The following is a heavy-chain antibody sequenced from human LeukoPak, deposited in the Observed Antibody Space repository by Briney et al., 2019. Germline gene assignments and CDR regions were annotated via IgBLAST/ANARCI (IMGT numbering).Heavy chain of an antibody. CDR1: GYTFTSYA. V-gene: IGHV7-4-1*02. Sequence: SVKVSCKASGYTFTSYAMNWVRQAPGQGLEWMGWINTNTGNPTYAQGFTGRFVFSLDTSVSTAYLQISSLKAEDTAVYYCAREDCSGGSCYSDWFDPWGQGTLVTVSS. J-gene: IGHJ5*02. CDR2: INTNTGNP. D-gene: IGHD2-15*01. CDR3: AREDCSGGSCYSDWFDP.